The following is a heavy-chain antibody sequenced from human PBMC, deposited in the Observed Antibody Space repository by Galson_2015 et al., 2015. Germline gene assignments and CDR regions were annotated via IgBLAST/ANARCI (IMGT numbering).Heavy chain of an antibody. D-gene: IGHD6-13*01. Sequence: SLRLSCAASGFAFRDYYMSWIRQAPGKGLEWVSHISSSGSTIYYADSVKGRFTISRDNAKNSLYLQMNSLRAEDTAVHYCARDGATAASLYYFDYWGQGTLVTVSS. J-gene: IGHJ4*02. CDR3: ARDGATAASLYYFDY. V-gene: IGHV3-11*01. CDR1: GFAFRDYY. CDR2: ISSSGSTI.